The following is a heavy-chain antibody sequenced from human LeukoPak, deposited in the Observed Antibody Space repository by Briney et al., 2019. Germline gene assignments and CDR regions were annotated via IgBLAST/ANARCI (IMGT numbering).Heavy chain of an antibody. Sequence: NPSETLSLTCTVSGDSITNHYWNWIRQPPGKGLEWIGNLFHTGNTDYNPSLKSRDTISIQTSKNQFSLKLSSVTAADTAVYYCARTQMYFDILTGHHKYFDYWGQGILVTVSS. J-gene: IGHJ4*02. CDR3: ARTQMYFDILTGHHKYFDY. CDR2: LFHTGNT. CDR1: GDSITNHY. D-gene: IGHD3-9*01. V-gene: IGHV4-59*11.